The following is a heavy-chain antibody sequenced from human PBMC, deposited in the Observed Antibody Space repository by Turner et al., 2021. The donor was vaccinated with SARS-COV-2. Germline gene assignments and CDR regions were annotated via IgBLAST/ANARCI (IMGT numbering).Heavy chain of an antibody. CDR1: GYPLTELS. V-gene: IGHV1-24*01. Sequence: QVQLVQSGAEVKRPGASVKVSCKVSGYPLTELSIHWVRQAPGKGVEWMGGFDPEDVKTIYAKKFQGRVTMTEDTSTDTAYMELSSLRSEDTAVYYCATATAVAGTVGYYSYYYGMDVWGLGTTVTVSS. D-gene: IGHD6-19*01. CDR2: FDPEDVKT. CDR3: ATATAVAGTVGYYSYYYGMDV. J-gene: IGHJ6*02.